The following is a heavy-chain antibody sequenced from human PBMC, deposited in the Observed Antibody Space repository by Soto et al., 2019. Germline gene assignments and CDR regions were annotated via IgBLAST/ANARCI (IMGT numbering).Heavy chain of an antibody. D-gene: IGHD5-12*01. CDR1: GGTFSSYT. CDR3: ARDPSAYDLPAY. V-gene: IGHV1-69*08. Sequence: QVQLVQSGAEVKKPGSSVKVSCKASGGTFSSYTISWVRQAPGQWLEWMGRIIPILGIANYAQKFQGRVTITADKSTSTAYMELSSLRSEDTAMYYCARDPSAYDLPAYWGQGTLVTVSS. CDR2: IIPILGIA. J-gene: IGHJ4*02.